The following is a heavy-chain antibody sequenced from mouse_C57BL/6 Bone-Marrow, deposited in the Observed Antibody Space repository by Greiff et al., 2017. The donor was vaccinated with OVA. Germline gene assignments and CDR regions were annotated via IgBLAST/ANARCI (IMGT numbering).Heavy chain of an antibody. D-gene: IGHD2-3*01. V-gene: IGHV1-59*01. CDR2: IDPSDSYT. CDR1: GYTFTSYW. CDR3: ARRRWFDY. Sequence: QVQLQQPGAELVRPGTSVKLSCKASGYTFTSYWMHWVKQRPGQGLEWIGVIDPSDSYTNYNQKFKGKATLTVDTSSSTAYMQLSSLTSEGSAVYYCARRRWFDYWGQGTTLTVSS. J-gene: IGHJ2*01.